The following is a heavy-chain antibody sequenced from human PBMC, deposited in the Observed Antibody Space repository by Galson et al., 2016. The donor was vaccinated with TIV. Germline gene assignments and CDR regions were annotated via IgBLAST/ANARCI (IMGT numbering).Heavy chain of an antibody. D-gene: IGHD3-22*01. Sequence: SVKASCKASGYTFTDYYVHWVRQAPGQGLEWMGWINPNSGGTIYAQKFQGRVTMTRDTSISTAFMEVKKLRYDDTALYFCARDDGSTSGSNFWGQGTLVTVSS. CDR1: GYTFTDYY. J-gene: IGHJ4*02. V-gene: IGHV1-2*02. CDR3: ARDDGSTSGSNF. CDR2: INPNSGGT.